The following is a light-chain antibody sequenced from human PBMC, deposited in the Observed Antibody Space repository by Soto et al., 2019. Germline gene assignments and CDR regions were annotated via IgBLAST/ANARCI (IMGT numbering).Light chain of an antibody. Sequence: QSVLTQPPSVSGTPGQRVTISCSGSSSNIGSNYVYWYQQVPGTAPKLLIYRTDQRPSGVPDRFSASKPGASASLVISGLRSEDEADYYCVAWDGSLNSLLFGGGTKGTV. J-gene: IGLJ2*01. CDR2: RTD. CDR3: VAWDGSLNSLL. V-gene: IGLV1-47*01. CDR1: SSNIGSNY.